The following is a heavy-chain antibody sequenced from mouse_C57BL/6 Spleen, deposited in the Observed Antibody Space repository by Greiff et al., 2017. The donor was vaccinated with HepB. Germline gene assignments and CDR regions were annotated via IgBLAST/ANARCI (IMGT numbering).Heavy chain of an antibody. CDR2: ISSGGSYT. D-gene: IGHD2-12*01. CDR1: GFTFSSYG. J-gene: IGHJ4*01. Sequence: EVMLVESGGDLVKPGGSLKLSCAASGFTFSSYGMSWVRQTPDKRLEWVATISSGGSYTYYPDSVKGRFTIARDNAKNTLYLQLSSLKSEDTAMYYCARQEIATTGYYAMDYWGQGTSVTVSS. V-gene: IGHV5-6*01. CDR3: ARQEIATTGYYAMDY.